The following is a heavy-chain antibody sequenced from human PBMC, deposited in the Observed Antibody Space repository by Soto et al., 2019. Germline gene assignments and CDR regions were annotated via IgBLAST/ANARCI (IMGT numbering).Heavy chain of an antibody. CDR1: GFTFSSYA. CDR2: ISGSGGRT. J-gene: IGHJ4*02. Sequence: GGSLRLSCAASGFTFSSYAMSWVRQAPGTGLEWVSAISGSGGRTYYADSVKGRFTISRDNSKNTLYLQMNSLRAEDTAVYYCARISYSSGWYPDYWGQGTLVTVSS. D-gene: IGHD6-19*01. CDR3: ARISYSSGWYPDY. V-gene: IGHV3-23*01.